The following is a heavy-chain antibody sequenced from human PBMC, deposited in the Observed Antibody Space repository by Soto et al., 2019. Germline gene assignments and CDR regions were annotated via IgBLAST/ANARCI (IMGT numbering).Heavy chain of an antibody. CDR3: ARRNYYDSSGYPFDY. Sequence: SETLSLTCTVSGGSISGYYRSWIRQPPGKRLEWIGYTYYSGSTNYNPSLKSRVTISVDTSKNQFSLKLSSVTAADTAVYYCARRNYYDSSGYPFDYWGQGTLVTVSS. CDR1: GGSISGYY. CDR2: TYYSGST. D-gene: IGHD3-22*01. J-gene: IGHJ4*02. V-gene: IGHV4-59*01.